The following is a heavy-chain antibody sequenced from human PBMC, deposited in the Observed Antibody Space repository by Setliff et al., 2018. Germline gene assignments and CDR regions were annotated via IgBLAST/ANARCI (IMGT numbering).Heavy chain of an antibody. CDR3: ARVQQLGTFDY. CDR1: GYTFTGYY. J-gene: IGHJ4*02. V-gene: IGHV1-2*06. Sequence: ASVKVSCKASGYTFTGYYMHWVRQAPGQGLEWMGRINPNSGGTNYAQRFQGRVTMTRDTSISTAYMERSRLRSDDTAVYYCARVQQLGTFDYWGQGTLVTVSS. D-gene: IGHD6-13*01. CDR2: INPNSGGT.